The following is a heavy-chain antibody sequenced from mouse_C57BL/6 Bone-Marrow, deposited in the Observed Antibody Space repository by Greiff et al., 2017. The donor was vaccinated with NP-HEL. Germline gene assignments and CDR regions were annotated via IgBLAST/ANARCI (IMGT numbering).Heavy chain of an antibody. J-gene: IGHJ1*03. V-gene: IGHV2-6-1*01. D-gene: IGHD5-5*01. CDR3: ARHENYLYWYFDV. CDR2: IWSDGST. Sequence: VQLVESGPGLVAPSQSLSITCTVSGFSLTSYGVHWVRQPPGKGLEWLVVIWSDGSTTYNSALKSRLSISKYNSKSQVFLKMNRLQTEDTAMYYCARHENYLYWYFDVWGTGTTVTVSS. CDR1: GFSLTSYG.